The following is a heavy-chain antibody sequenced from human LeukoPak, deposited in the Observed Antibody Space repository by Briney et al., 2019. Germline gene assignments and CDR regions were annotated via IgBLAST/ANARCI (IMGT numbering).Heavy chain of an antibody. Sequence: ASVKVSCTASGYTFTSYGISWVRQAPGHGLEWMGWISAYNGDTNYAQKLQGRVTMTTDTSTSTAYMELRSLRSDDTVVYYCARDRYYDILTGYYYFDYWGQGTLVTVSS. J-gene: IGHJ4*02. CDR1: GYTFTSYG. D-gene: IGHD3-9*01. CDR2: ISAYNGDT. V-gene: IGHV1-18*01. CDR3: ARDRYYDILTGYYYFDY.